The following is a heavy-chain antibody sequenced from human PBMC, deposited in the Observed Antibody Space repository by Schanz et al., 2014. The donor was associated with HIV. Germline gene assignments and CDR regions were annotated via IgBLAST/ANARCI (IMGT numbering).Heavy chain of an antibody. Sequence: EVQLLESGGGLVQPGGSLKLSCAASGFTLSKNAMSWVRLGPGKGLEWVSGISGSGGRTYYAEFVKGRFTISRDNSKNTVYLQMDSLRAEDTAVYYCEKDLLSRYCSGGSCYSSYWGQGTLVTVSS. V-gene: IGHV3-23*01. J-gene: IGHJ4*02. CDR2: ISGSGGRT. CDR1: GFTLSKNA. CDR3: EKDLLSRYCSGGSCYSSY. D-gene: IGHD2-15*01.